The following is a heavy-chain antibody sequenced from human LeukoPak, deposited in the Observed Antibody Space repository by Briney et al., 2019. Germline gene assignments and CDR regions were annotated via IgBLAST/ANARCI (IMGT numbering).Heavy chain of an antibody. Sequence: PSETLSLTCAVYGGSFSGYYWSWIRQPPGKGLEWIGEINHSGSTNYNPSLKSRVTISVDTSKNQFSLKLSSVTAADTAVYYCARLYSSGSFSYWGQGTLVTVSS. CDR3: ARLYSSGSFSY. V-gene: IGHV4-34*01. CDR2: INHSGST. J-gene: IGHJ4*02. D-gene: IGHD6-19*01. CDR1: GGSFSGYY.